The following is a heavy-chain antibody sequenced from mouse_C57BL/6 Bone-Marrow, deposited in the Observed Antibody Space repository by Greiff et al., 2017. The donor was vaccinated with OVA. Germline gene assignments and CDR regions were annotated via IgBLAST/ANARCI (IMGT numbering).Heavy chain of an antibody. CDR3: ARGIYYDYDGAMDY. Sequence: EVQLVESGGGLVKPGGSLKLSCAASGFTFSSYAMSWVRQTPEKRLEWVATISDGGSYTYYPDNVKGRFTISRDNAKNNLYLQMSHLKSEDTAMYYCARGIYYDYDGAMDYWGQGTSVTVSS. CDR2: ISDGGSYT. V-gene: IGHV5-4*01. CDR1: GFTFSSYA. J-gene: IGHJ4*01. D-gene: IGHD2-4*01.